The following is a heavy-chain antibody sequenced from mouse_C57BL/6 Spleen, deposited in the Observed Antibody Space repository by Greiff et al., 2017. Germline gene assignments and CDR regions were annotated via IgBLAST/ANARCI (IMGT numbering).Heavy chain of an antibody. J-gene: IGHJ4*01. CDR2: IYPGDGAT. Sequence: QVQLQQSGAELVKPGASVKISCKASGYAFSSYWMNWVKQRPGKGLEWIGQIYPGDGATNYNGKFKGKDTLTADKSSSTAYMQLSSLTSEDSAVYFCATLLLARLAMDYWGQGTSVTVAS. V-gene: IGHV1-80*01. CDR1: GYAFSSYW. D-gene: IGHD2-10*01. CDR3: ATLLLARLAMDY.